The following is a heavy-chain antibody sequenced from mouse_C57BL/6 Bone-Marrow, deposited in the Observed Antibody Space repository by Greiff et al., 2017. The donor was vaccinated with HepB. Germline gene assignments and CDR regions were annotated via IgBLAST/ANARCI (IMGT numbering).Heavy chain of an antibody. CDR2: ISGGGGNT. CDR3: ACYSPFAY. D-gene: IGHD2-12*01. V-gene: IGHV5-9*01. CDR1: GFTFSSYT. Sequence: EVMLVESGGGLVKPGGSLKLSCAASGFTFSSYTMSWVRQTPEKRLEWVATISGGGGNTYYPDSVKGRFTISRDNAKNTLYLQMSSLRSEDTALYYCACYSPFAYWGQGTLVTVSA. J-gene: IGHJ3*01.